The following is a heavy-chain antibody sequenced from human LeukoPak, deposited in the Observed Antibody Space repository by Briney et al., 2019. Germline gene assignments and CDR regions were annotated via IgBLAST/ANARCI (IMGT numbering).Heavy chain of an antibody. J-gene: IGHJ4*02. CDR1: GFTFSRYW. D-gene: IGHD6-19*01. V-gene: IGHV3-74*01. Sequence: GGSLRLSCAASGFTFSRYWMHWVRQAPGKGLVWVSRINSDGSSTFYADSVKGRFTISRDNAKNTLYLQMNRLRAEDTAVYYYARDLYSSGWGSFDYWGQGTLVTVSS. CDR3: ARDLYSSGWGSFDY. CDR2: INSDGSST.